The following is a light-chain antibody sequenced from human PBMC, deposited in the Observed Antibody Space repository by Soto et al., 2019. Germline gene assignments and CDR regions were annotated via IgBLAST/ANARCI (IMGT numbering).Light chain of an antibody. CDR3: AAWDNSLNGYV. V-gene: IGLV1-44*01. CDR2: SEN. J-gene: IGLJ1*01. CDR1: SSNIGSTR. Sequence: QSVLTQPPSASGTPGQRVAISCSGASSNIGSTRANWYRQLPGTAPKLLIYSENQRPSGVPDRFSVSKSGTSASLAISGLQSEDEADYYCAAWDNSLNGYVFGTGTKLTVL.